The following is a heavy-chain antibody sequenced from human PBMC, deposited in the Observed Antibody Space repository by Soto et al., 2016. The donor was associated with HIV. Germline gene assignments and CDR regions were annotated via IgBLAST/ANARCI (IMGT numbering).Heavy chain of an antibody. CDR2: IYYSGST. V-gene: IGHV4-61*01. J-gene: IGHJ6*02. D-gene: IGHD3-10*01. Sequence: VQLQESGPGLVKPSETLSLTCTVSGGSVSSGSYYWSWIRQPPGKGLEWIGYIYYSGSTNHNPSLKSRVTISIDTSKNQFSLKLSSVTAADTAVYYCARVPSRYYYYDMDVWGQGPRSPSP. CDR1: GGSVSSGSYY. CDR3: ARVPSRYYYYDMDV.